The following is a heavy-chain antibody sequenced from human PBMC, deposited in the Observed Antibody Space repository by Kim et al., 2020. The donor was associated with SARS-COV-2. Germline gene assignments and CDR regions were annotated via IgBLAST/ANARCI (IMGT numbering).Heavy chain of an antibody. CDR1: GFTFTGDA. J-gene: IGHJ1*01. D-gene: IGHD1-26*01. Sequence: GGSLRLSCITSGFTFTGDAMSWVRQAPGKGLEWVSSIVTSDCKTYYVDSVKGRFSISIDDSKNTLYFQMTTLRAQDTALYYCVKGGWGWSWADWGLAT. CDR2: IVTSDCKT. CDR3: VKGGWGWSWAD. V-gene: IGHV3-23*01.